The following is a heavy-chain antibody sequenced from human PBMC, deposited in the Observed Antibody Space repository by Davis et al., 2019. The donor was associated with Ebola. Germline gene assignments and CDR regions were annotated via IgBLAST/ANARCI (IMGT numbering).Heavy chain of an antibody. CDR1: GFTFSSYS. Sequence: GGSLRLSCAASGFTFSSYSMNWVRQAPGKGLEWVSAISGSGGSTYYADSVKGRFTISRDNSKNTLYLQMNSLRAEDTAVYYCAKGGYCSGGSCYSDYYYYGMDVWGQGTTVTVSS. V-gene: IGHV3-23*01. D-gene: IGHD2-15*01. CDR2: ISGSGGST. J-gene: IGHJ6*02. CDR3: AKGGYCSGGSCYSDYYYYGMDV.